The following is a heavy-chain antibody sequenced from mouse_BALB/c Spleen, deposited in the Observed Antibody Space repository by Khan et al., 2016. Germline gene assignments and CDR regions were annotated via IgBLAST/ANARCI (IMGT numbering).Heavy chain of an antibody. CDR1: GYTFTSHW. V-gene: IGHV1-7*01. Sequence: QVRLQQSGAELAKPGASVKMSCKASGYTFTSHWMHWIKQRPGQGLEWIGYINPSTGYTEYSQKFKDKATLTADKSSSTAYMQLSSLTSEDSAVYYCTRVYYGYAMDYWGQGTSVTVSS. J-gene: IGHJ4*01. CDR2: INPSTGYT. CDR3: TRVYYGYAMDY. D-gene: IGHD1-1*01.